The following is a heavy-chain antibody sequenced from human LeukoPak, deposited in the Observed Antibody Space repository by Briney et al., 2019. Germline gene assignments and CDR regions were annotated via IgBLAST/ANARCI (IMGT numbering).Heavy chain of an antibody. D-gene: IGHD6-13*01. J-gene: IGHJ4*02. CDR3: AISSGYSSSSIDY. V-gene: IGHV1-2*02. CDR2: INPNSGGT. CDR1: GYTFNGYY. Sequence: GASMQGSCKACGYTFNGYYMHWVRQAPGKGLEWMGWINPNSGGTKYAQKFQGRVTMTRDTSISTAYMELSRLRSDDTAVYYCAISSGYSSSSIDYWGQGTLVTVSS.